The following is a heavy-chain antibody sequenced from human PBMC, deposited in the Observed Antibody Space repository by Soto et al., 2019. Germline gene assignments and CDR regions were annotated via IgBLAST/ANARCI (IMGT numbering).Heavy chain of an antibody. J-gene: IGHJ6*02. D-gene: IGHD6-13*01. Sequence: GGSLRLSCAASGFSFSSYGMHWVRQAPGKGLEWVAVIWYDGSNKYYADSVKGRFTISRDNSKNTLYLQMNSLRAEDTAVYYCARDPGIGVTVYYYYGMDVWGQGTTVTVSS. CDR2: IWYDGSNK. CDR3: ARDPGIGVTVYYYYGMDV. CDR1: GFSFSSYG. V-gene: IGHV3-33*01.